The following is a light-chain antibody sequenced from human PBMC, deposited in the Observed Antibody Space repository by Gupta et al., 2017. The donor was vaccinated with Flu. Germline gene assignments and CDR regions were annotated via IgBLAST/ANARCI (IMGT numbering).Light chain of an antibody. CDR3: QSYENSLSGWV. CDR2: GNS. CDR1: RSNCGAGSA. V-gene: IGLV1-40*01. Sequence: RSNCGAGSAVYWYQTLPGTAPKLLFCGNSNRPSGVPGRFSGSTSGTSASLAITGLQAEDEADYYCQSYENSLSGWVFGSGTKVTVL. J-gene: IGLJ1*01.